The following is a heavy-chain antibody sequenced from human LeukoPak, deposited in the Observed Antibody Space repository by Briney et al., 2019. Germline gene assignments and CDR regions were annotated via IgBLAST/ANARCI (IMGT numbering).Heavy chain of an antibody. J-gene: IGHJ4*02. V-gene: IGHV3-30*04. D-gene: IGHD1-26*01. CDR2: ISYDGSNK. CDR1: GFTFSSYA. CDR3: ARVAVGSYGDY. Sequence: PGGSLRLSCAASGFTFSSYAMHWVRQAPGKGLEWVAVISYDGSNKYYADSVKGRFTISRDNSKNTLYLQMNSLRAEDTAVYYCARVAVGSYGDYWGQGTLVTVSS.